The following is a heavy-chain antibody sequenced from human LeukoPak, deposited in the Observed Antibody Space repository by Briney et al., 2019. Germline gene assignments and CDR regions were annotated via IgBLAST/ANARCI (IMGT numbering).Heavy chain of an antibody. Sequence: SETLSLTCTVSGGSISSYYWSWIRQPPGKGLEWIGYIYYNGSTNYNPSLKSRVTISVDTSKNQFSLKLSSVTAADTAVYYCARAMVHGSGSAFDYWGQGTLVTVSS. CDR1: GGSISSYY. CDR3: ARAMVHGSGSAFDY. J-gene: IGHJ4*02. CDR2: IYYNGST. D-gene: IGHD3-10*01. V-gene: IGHV4-59*01.